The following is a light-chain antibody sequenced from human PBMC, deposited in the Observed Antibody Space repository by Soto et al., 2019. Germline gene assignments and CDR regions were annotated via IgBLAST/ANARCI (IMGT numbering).Light chain of an antibody. CDR3: GTWDSSLSAV. CDR1: TSNIGKNS. V-gene: IGLV1-51*01. J-gene: IGLJ2*01. Sequence: QSVLTQPPSVSAAPGQKVTISCSGSTSNIGKNSVSWYQQLPGTVPKLLIYDNNKRPSGIPDRFSGSKSGTSATLDITGLQTGDEADYYCGTWDSSLSAVFGGGTKVTVL. CDR2: DNN.